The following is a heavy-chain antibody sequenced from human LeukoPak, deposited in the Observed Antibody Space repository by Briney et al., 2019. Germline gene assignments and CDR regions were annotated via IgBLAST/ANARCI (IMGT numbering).Heavy chain of an antibody. Sequence: GGSLRLSCAASGFTFGNYVIHWVRQAPGKGLEWVGRIRRKTDGETTDHAAPVKGRFTISRDDSKNTLYLQMNSLKTEDTAVYYCVTDLVIKGYFDYWGQGALVTVSS. D-gene: IGHD2-21*01. CDR1: GFTFGNYV. V-gene: IGHV3-15*01. CDR3: VTDLVIKGYFDY. J-gene: IGHJ4*02. CDR2: IRRKTDGETT.